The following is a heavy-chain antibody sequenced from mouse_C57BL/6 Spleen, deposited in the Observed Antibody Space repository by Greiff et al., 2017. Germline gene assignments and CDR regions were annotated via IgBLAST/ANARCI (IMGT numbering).Heavy chain of an antibody. CDR1: GFSLTSYA. CDR3: ARTFHIVTTYYFDY. V-gene: IGHV2-9-1*01. J-gene: IGHJ2*01. CDR2: IWTGGGT. D-gene: IGHD2-5*01. Sequence: QVQLQQSGPGLVAPSQSLSITCTVSGFSLTSYAISWVRQPPGKGLEWLGVIWTGGGTNYNSALKSRLSISKDNSKSQVFLKMNSLQTDDTARYYCARTFHIVTTYYFDYWGQGTTLTVSS.